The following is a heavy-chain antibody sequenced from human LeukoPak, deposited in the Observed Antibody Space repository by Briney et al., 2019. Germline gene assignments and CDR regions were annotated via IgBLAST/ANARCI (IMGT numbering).Heavy chain of an antibody. CDR2: INYSGSP. J-gene: IGHJ5*02. D-gene: IGHD3-16*01. V-gene: IGHV4-38-2*02. CDR1: GYSIGSGYD. Sequence: PAETLSLTCSVSGYSIGSGYDWAWIRQPPGKGLEWIGRINYSGSPYCNPSLKSRVTISVHPSKNQFSLNLTSVTSSHTAVYFCARFTPQGYAWGGYKRFDPWGQGTLVTVSS. CDR3: ARFTPQGYAWGGYKRFDP.